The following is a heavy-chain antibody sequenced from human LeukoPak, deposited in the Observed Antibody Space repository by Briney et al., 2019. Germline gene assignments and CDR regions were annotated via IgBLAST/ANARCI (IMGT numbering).Heavy chain of an antibody. J-gene: IGHJ4*02. V-gene: IGHV3-74*01. CDR3: ARSYNYRFDY. CDR1: GFTVSTYW. CDR2: LSSDGRSR. D-gene: IGHD3-22*01. Sequence: PGGSLRLSCEVSGFTVSTYWMHWVRQGPGKGLEWVARLSSDGRSRNYADFVKGRATISRDNAKNTLFLEMSGLRADDTAVYYCARSYNYRFDYWGQGTLVVVSS.